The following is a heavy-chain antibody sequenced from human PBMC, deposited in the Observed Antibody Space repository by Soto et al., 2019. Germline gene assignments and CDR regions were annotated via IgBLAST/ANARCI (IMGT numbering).Heavy chain of an antibody. Sequence: EVQLLESGRGLVQPGGSLRLSCAASGFTFSSSAMSWVRQAPGKGLEWVSSISNSGGSTYYADSVKGRFTISRDNSKNTLYLQMNSMQAEDTAVYYCARACGGDCYSGVQYWGQGTLVTVSS. D-gene: IGHD2-21*02. CDR3: ARACGGDCYSGVQY. CDR2: ISNSGGST. J-gene: IGHJ4*02. V-gene: IGHV3-23*01. CDR1: GFTFSSSA.